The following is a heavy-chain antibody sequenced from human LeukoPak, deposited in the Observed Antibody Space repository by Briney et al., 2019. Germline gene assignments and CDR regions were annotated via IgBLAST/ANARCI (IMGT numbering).Heavy chain of an antibody. CDR1: GFTFSNYA. Sequence: PGGSLRLSCAASGFTFSNYAMVWVRQAPGKGPDWVSAMTSDGRTFYADSVRGRVTISRDNSKNTLYLQMNSLGAEDTAEYFCANVGVAAASPPFYLDVWGKGTTVTVSS. J-gene: IGHJ6*03. V-gene: IGHV3-23*01. CDR2: MTSDGRT. D-gene: IGHD2-2*01. CDR3: ANVGVAAASPPFYLDV.